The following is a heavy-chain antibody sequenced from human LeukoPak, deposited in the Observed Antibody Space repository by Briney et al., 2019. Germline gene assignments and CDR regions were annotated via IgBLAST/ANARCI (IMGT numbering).Heavy chain of an antibody. Sequence: GGSLRLSCAASGFTFSSYGMHWVRQAPGKGLEWVAVIWYDGSNKYYADSVKGRFTISRDNSKNTLYLQMNSLRAEDTAVYYCAKDRRTNELDYFDYWGQGTLVTVSS. D-gene: IGHD2-8*01. V-gene: IGHV3-33*06. CDR2: IWYDGSNK. CDR3: AKDRRTNELDYFDY. J-gene: IGHJ4*02. CDR1: GFTFSSYG.